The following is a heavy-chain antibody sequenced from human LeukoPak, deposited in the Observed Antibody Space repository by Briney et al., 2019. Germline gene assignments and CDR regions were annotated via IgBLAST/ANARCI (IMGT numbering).Heavy chain of an antibody. CDR1: GYTFTSYG. V-gene: IGHV1-18*01. D-gene: IGHD6-19*01. CDR2: ISAYNGNT. CDR3: ARTGGSGWPTPHYFDY. J-gene: IGHJ4*02. Sequence: GASVKVSCKASGYTFTSYGISWVRQAPGQGLEWMGWISAYNGNTNYAQKLQGRVTMTTDTSTSTAYMGLRSLRSDDTAVYYCARTGGSGWPTPHYFDYWGQGTLVTVSS.